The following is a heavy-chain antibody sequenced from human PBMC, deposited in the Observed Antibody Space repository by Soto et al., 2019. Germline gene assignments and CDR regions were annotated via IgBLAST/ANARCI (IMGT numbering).Heavy chain of an antibody. CDR3: VRGMNPLF. Sequence: GGSLRLSCAASGFTLRAYTMNWVRQAPGKGLEWVSSISISSSDRYYADSVRGRFTISRDNAKNALYLQMNSLRADDTAVYFCVRGMNPLFGGQGTLVTVSS. CDR2: ISISSSDR. CDR1: GFTLRAYT. V-gene: IGHV3-21*06. J-gene: IGHJ4*01.